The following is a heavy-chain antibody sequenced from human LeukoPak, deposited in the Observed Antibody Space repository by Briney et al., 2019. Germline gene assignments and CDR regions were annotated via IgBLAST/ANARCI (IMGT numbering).Heavy chain of an antibody. CDR3: AMGPAATYYYYMDV. D-gene: IGHD2-2*01. CDR2: IIPIFGTA. J-gene: IGHJ6*03. V-gene: IGHV1-69*05. Sequence: ASVKVSCKASGGTFSSYAISWVRQAPGQGPEWMGGIIPIFGTANYAQKFQGRVTITTDESTSTAYMELSSLRSEDTAVYYCAMGPAATYYYYMDVWGKGTTVTVSS. CDR1: GGTFSSYA.